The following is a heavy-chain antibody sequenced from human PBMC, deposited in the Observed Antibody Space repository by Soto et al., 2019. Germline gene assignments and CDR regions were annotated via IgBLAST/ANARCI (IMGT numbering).Heavy chain of an antibody. D-gene: IGHD6-19*01. Sequence: ASVKVSCQASGYGFTSYGISWVRQAPGQGLEWMGWISAYNGNTNYAQKLQGRVTMTTDTSTSTAYMELRSLRSDDTAVYYCARVYSSGWHNWFDPWGQGTLVTVSS. CDR2: ISAYNGNT. CDR1: GYGFTSYG. J-gene: IGHJ5*02. CDR3: ARVYSSGWHNWFDP. V-gene: IGHV1-18*01.